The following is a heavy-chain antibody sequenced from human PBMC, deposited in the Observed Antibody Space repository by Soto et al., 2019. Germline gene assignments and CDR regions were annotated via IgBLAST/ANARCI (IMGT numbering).Heavy chain of an antibody. V-gene: IGHV6-1*01. CDR3: ARLPGALYSGYEDNWFDP. D-gene: IGHD5-12*01. J-gene: IGHJ5*02. CDR1: GDSVSSNSAA. Sequence: PSQTLSLTCAISGDSVSSNSAAWNWIRQSPSRGLEWLGRTYYRSRWYNDYAVSVKSRITVNPDTSKNQFSLHLNSVTPEDTAVYYCARLPGALYSGYEDNWFDPWGQGTLVTVPS. CDR2: TYYRSRWYN.